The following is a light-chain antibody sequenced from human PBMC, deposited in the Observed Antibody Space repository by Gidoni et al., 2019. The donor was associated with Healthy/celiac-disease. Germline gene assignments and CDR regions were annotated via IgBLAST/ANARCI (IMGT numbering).Light chain of an antibody. Sequence: SYELTQPPSVSVYPGQTARITCSGDALPKQYAYWYQQKPGQAPVLVIDKDSERPSGIPERFSGSSSGTTVTLTISGVQAEDEADYYCQSADSSGTSWVFGGGTKLTVL. CDR3: QSADSSGTSWV. J-gene: IGLJ3*02. CDR2: KDS. V-gene: IGLV3-25*03. CDR1: ALPKQY.